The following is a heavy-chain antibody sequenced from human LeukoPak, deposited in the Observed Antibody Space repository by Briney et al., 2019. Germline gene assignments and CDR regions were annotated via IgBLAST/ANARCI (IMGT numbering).Heavy chain of an antibody. Sequence: PGGSLRLSCTASGFIFSSYAMSWVRQAPGKGLEWVSGIYWGSDRIDYADAVKGRFTISRDNAKNSLYLQMNSLRPEDTALYYCLKDLSPGGLDVWGPGTTVTVSS. J-gene: IGHJ6*01. D-gene: IGHD2-2*01. V-gene: IGHV3-9*01. CDR1: GFIFSSYA. CDR2: IYWGSDRI. CDR3: LKDLSPGGLDV.